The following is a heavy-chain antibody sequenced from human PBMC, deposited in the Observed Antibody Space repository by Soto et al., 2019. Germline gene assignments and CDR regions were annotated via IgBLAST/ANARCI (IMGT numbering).Heavy chain of an antibody. V-gene: IGHV3-23*01. CDR1: GFSFSSYA. CDR3: AKDRIVVVPAAMPHNWFDP. Sequence: PGGSLRLSCAASGFSFSSYAISWVRQAPGKGLEWVSAISGSGGSTYYADSVKGRFTISRDNSKNTLYLQMNSLRAEDTAVYYCAKDRIVVVPAAMPHNWFDPWGQRTLVTVSS. J-gene: IGHJ5*02. D-gene: IGHD2-2*01. CDR2: ISGSGGST.